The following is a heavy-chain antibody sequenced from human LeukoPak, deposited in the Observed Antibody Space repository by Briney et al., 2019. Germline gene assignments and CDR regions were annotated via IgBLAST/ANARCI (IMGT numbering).Heavy chain of an antibody. CDR1: GYSFTSYY. D-gene: IGHD2-21*01. CDR2: MNPNSGNT. CDR3: ARGGTEGLWPDY. J-gene: IGHJ4*02. V-gene: IGHV1-8*02. Sequence: GASVKVSCKASGYSFTSYYMHWVREAPGQGLEWMGWMNPNSGNTGYAQRFQGRVTMTRDSSINTAYMELSSLRSEDTAVYYCARGGTEGLWPDYWGQGTLVTVSS.